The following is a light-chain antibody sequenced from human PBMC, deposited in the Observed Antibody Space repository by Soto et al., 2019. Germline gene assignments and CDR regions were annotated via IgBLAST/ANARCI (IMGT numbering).Light chain of an antibody. CDR1: SSNIGAGYD. CDR3: QSYDSSLSGSV. V-gene: IGLV1-40*01. Sequence: QSVLTQPPSVSGAPGQRVTISCTGSSSNIGAGYDVHWYQQLPGTAPKLLISGNSNRPSGVPDRFSGSKSGTSACLAITGLQAEDEADYYCQSYDSSLSGSVFGGGTKVTVL. J-gene: IGLJ2*01. CDR2: GNS.